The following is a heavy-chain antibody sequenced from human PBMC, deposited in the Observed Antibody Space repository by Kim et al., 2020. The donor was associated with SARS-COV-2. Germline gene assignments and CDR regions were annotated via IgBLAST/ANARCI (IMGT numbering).Heavy chain of an antibody. J-gene: IGHJ6*02. Sequence: GGSLRLSCTASGFTFGDYAMSWVRQAPGKGLEWVGFIRSKAYGGTTEYAASVKGRFTISRDDSKSIAYLQMNSLKTEDTAVYYCTRGPRPPPRDGITIFGVAKGVTGYYYGMDVWGQGTTVTVSS. V-gene: IGHV3-49*04. D-gene: IGHD3-3*01. CDR1: GFTFGDYA. CDR2: IRSKAYGGTT. CDR3: TRGPRPPPRDGITIFGVAKGVTGYYYGMDV.